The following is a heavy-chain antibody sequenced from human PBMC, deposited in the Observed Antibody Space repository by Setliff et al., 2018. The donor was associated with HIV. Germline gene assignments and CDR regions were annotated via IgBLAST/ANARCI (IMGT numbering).Heavy chain of an antibody. Sequence: GGSLRLSCAASGFTFSSYGMHWVRQAPGKGLEWVANIDQDGREQNYVDSVKGRFTISRDNAENSLYLQLNSLRAEDTAVYYCARKLRPGYGMDVWGQGTPVTVSS. J-gene: IGHJ6*02. CDR3: ARKLRPGYGMDV. CDR1: GFTFSSYG. V-gene: IGHV3-7*01. D-gene: IGHD3-10*01. CDR2: IDQDGREQ.